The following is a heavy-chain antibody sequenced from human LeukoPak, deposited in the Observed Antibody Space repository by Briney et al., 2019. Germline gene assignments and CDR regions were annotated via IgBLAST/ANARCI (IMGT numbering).Heavy chain of an antibody. Sequence: ASVKVSCKASGGTFNSYGFSWVRQAPGQGLEWMGGIIPISGTTNYAQRFQGRVTATADESTSTAYMELNSLTSEDTAMYYCARTAFRCSRSGCYHNWFDSWGQGTLVTVSS. J-gene: IGHJ5*01. V-gene: IGHV1-69*01. CDR3: ARTAFRCSRSGCYHNWFDS. CDR2: IIPISGTT. CDR1: GGTFNSYG. D-gene: IGHD2-2*01.